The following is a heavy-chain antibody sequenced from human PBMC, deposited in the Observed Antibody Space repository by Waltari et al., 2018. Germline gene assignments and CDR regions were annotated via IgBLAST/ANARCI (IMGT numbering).Heavy chain of an antibody. D-gene: IGHD4-17*01. CDR1: GYTFTSYD. CDR2: MNPNSGNT. Sequence: QVQLVQSGAEVKKPGASVKVSCKASGYTFTSYDINRVRQATGQGLEWTGWMNPNSGNTGYAQKFQGRVTMTRNTSISTAYMELSSLRSEDTAVYYCARGRQPMTTVTTHYYYGMDVWGQGTTVTVSS. CDR3: ARGRQPMTTVTTHYYYGMDV. J-gene: IGHJ6*02. V-gene: IGHV1-8*01.